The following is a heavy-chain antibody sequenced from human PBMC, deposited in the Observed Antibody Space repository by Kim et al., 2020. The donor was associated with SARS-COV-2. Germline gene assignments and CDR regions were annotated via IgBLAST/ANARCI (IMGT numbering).Heavy chain of an antibody. CDR2: IKQDGSEK. CDR1: GFTFSSYW. Sequence: GGSLRLSCAASGFTFSSYWMSWVRQAPGKGLEWVANIKQDGSEKYYVDSVKGRLTISRDNAKNPLYLQMNSLRAEDTAVYYCARSDRQHNNQSKYRNYRAPFDYWGQGTLVTVSS. J-gene: IGHJ4*02. D-gene: IGHD4-4*01. V-gene: IGHV3-7*01. CDR3: ARSDRQHNNQSKYRNYRAPFDY.